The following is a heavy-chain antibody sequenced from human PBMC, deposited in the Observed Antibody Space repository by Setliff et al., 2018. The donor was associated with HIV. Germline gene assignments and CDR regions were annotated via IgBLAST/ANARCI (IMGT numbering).Heavy chain of an antibody. Sequence: SETLSLTCTVSGGSISSYYWSWIRQPPGKGLEWIGNIYYSGSTYYNPSLKSRVTISVDTSKNQFSLKLSSVTAADTAVYYCARVPTNPDFYYYYMDVWGKGTTVTVSS. CDR2: IYYSGST. J-gene: IGHJ6*03. CDR3: ARVPTNPDFYYYYMDV. CDR1: GGSISSYY. V-gene: IGHV4-59*12.